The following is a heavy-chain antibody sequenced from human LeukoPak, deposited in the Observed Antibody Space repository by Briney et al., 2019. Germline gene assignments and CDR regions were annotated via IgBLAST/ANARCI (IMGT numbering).Heavy chain of an antibody. CDR2: IYYSGST. CDR1: GDSIRSSSYY. CDR3: ARDHGQNYYDSSGFDY. J-gene: IGHJ4*02. Sequence: SETLSHTCTVSGDSIRSSSYYWGWARQPPGKGLEWIGYIYYSGSTNYNPSLKSRVTISVDTSKNQFSLKLSSVTAADTAVYYCARDHGQNYYDSSGFDYWGQGTLVTVSS. D-gene: IGHD3-22*01. V-gene: IGHV4-61*01.